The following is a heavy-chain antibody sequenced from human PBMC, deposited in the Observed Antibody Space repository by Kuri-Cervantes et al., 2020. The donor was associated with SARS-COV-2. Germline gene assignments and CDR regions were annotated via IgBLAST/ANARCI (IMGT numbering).Heavy chain of an antibody. D-gene: IGHD5-18*01. V-gene: IGHV3-30-3*02. Sequence: GESLNISCAASEFTFSSYAMHWVRQAPGKGLEWLAVISYDGSNKYYADSVKGRFTISRDNSKNTLYLQMNSLRAEDTAVYYCANDGGDTVLLFDYWGQGTLVTVSS. J-gene: IGHJ4*02. CDR2: ISYDGSNK. CDR3: ANDGGDTVLLFDY. CDR1: EFTFSSYA.